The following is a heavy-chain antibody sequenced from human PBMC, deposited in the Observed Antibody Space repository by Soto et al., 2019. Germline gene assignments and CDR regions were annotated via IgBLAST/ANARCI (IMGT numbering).Heavy chain of an antibody. Sequence: QVQLVQSGAEVKKPGSSVKGSCKASGGTFSSDSFSWVRQAPGQGLEWMGGIIPMFDTPIYAQKFQDRVTITADESTRTAYMQLSSLRSGDTAVYYCARSGGLDRDFNYWGQGSLVTFSS. J-gene: IGHJ4*02. D-gene: IGHD1-1*01. CDR3: ARSGGLDRDFNY. CDR1: GGTFSSDS. CDR2: IIPMFDTP. V-gene: IGHV1-69*12.